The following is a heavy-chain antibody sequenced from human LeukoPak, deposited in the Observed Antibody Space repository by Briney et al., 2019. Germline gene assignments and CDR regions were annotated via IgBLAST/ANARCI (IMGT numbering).Heavy chain of an antibody. V-gene: IGHV1-2*02. CDR2: INPNSGGT. CDR3: ARKDYFDY. CDR1: GYTFTGYY. J-gene: IGHJ4*02. Sequence: ASVKVSCKASGYTFTGYYMHWVRRAPGQGLEWMGWINPNSGGTNYAQKFQGRVTMTRDTSISTAYVELSRLTSDDTAIYYCARKDYFDYWGQGTLVTVSS.